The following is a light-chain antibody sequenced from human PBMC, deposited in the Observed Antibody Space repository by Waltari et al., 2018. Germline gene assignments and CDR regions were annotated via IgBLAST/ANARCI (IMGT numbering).Light chain of an antibody. Sequence: FMLTQPHPVSESPGKTVTISCTASSGRIATNYVHWYQQRPGSAPTTVIYDDRQRPSGVPDRFSGSIDDFSNSASLTISELQTEDEADYYCQSYYNRSLVFGGGTRLTVL. CDR3: QSYYNRSLV. V-gene: IGLV6-57*02. J-gene: IGLJ2*01. CDR1: SGRIATNY. CDR2: DDR.